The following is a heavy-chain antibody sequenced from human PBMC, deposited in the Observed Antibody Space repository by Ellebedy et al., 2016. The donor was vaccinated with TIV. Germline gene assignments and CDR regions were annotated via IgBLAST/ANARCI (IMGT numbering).Heavy chain of an antibody. CDR1: GGSISSSSYY. Sequence: MPSETLSLTCTVSGGSISSSSYYWGWIRQPPGKGLEWIGSIYYSGSTYYNPSLKSRVTISVDTSKNQFSLKLSSVTAADTAVYYCARLSQYHDYSDYWGQGTLVTVSS. CDR3: ARLSQYHDYSDY. V-gene: IGHV4-39*01. D-gene: IGHD2-2*01. CDR2: IYYSGST. J-gene: IGHJ4*02.